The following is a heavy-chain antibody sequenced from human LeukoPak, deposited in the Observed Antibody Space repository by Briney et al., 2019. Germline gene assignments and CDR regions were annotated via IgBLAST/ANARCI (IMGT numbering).Heavy chain of an antibody. V-gene: IGHV3-74*01. CDR3: ARSGWFGELGFDY. D-gene: IGHD3-10*01. CDR2: INSDGSST. CDR1: GFTFSNYW. Sequence: GGSLRLSCAASGFTFSNYWMNWVRQVPGKGLAWVSRINSDGSSTRYADSVKGRFTFSRDNAKNSLYLQMNSLRAEDTAVYYCARSGWFGELGFDYWGQGTLVTVSS. J-gene: IGHJ4*02.